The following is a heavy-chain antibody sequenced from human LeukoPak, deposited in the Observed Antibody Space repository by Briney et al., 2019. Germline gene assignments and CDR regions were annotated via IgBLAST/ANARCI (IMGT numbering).Heavy chain of an antibody. J-gene: IGHJ4*02. Sequence: GSLRLSCAASGFTFSSYAMSWVRQAPGKGLEWVSAISGSGVSTYYADSVKGRFTISRDNSKNTLYLQMNGLRAEDTAVYYCANPTVVTLFSYWGQGTLVTVSS. CDR1: GFTFSSYA. D-gene: IGHD4-17*01. V-gene: IGHV3-23*01. CDR2: ISGSGVST. CDR3: ANPTVVTLFSY.